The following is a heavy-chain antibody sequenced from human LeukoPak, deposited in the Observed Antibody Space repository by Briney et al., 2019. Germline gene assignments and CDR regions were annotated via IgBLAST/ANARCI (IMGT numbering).Heavy chain of an antibody. CDR1: GFTCSSYA. CDR3: ARVTFYYYDSSGYPDY. CDR2: ISYDGSNK. Sequence: PGGSLRLSCAASGFTCSSYAMHWVRQAPGKGREWVAVISYDGSNKYYADSVKGRFTISRDNSKNTLYLQMNSLRAEDTAVYYCARVTFYYYDSSGYPDYWGQGTLVTVSS. J-gene: IGHJ4*02. V-gene: IGHV3-30-3*01. D-gene: IGHD3-22*01.